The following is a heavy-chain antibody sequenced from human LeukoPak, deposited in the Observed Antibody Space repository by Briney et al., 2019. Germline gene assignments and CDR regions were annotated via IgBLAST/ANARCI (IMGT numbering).Heavy chain of an antibody. D-gene: IGHD3-10*01. CDR2: IYYSGST. CDR1: GGSISSGGYY. V-gene: IGHV4-31*03. J-gene: IGHJ4*02. Sequence: SQTLSLTCTVSGGSISSGGYYWSWIRQHPGKGLEWIGYIYYSGSTYYNPSLKSRVTISVDTSKNQFSLKLSSVTAADTAVYYCARDWGGGGSFDYWGQGTPVTVSS. CDR3: ARDWGGGGSFDY.